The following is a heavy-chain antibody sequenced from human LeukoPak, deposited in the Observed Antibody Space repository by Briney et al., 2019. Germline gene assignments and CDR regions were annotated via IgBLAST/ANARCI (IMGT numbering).Heavy chain of an antibody. J-gene: IGHJ4*02. CDR3: ARDKGHFDVDF. D-gene: IGHD3-9*01. CDR1: GGSISSYY. CDR2: IYYSGST. V-gene: IGHV4-59*01. Sequence: SETLSLTCTVSGGSISSYYWSWIRQPPGKGLEWIGYIYYSGSTNYNPSLKSRVTISVDTSKNQFSLKLSSVTAADTAVYYCARDKGHFDVDFWGQGTLVTVSS.